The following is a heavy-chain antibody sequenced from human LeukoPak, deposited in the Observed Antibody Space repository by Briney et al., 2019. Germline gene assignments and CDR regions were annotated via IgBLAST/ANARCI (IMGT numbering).Heavy chain of an antibody. CDR3: AKGYYASGSSLSAFDY. V-gene: IGHV3-23*01. D-gene: IGHD3-10*01. J-gene: IGHJ4*02. Sequence: GGSLRLSCAASGFTFSDYAMDWVRQAPGKGLEWVSVIRSSGDTTYYADFVKGRFTISRDNSKNTLYLQMNSLRAEDTAVYYCAKGYYASGSSLSAFDYWGREPWSPSPQ. CDR2: IRSSGDTT. CDR1: GFTFSDYA.